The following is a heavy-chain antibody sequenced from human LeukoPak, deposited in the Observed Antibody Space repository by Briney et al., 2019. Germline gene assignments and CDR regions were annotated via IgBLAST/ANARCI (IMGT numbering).Heavy chain of an antibody. V-gene: IGHV3-23*01. D-gene: IGHD3-22*01. J-gene: IGHJ4*02. Sequence: PGGSLRLSCAASGFTFSSYAMSWVRQAPGKGLEWVSAISGSGGSTYYADSVKGRFTISRDNSKNTLYLQMNSLRAEDTAVYYCARSFQNYYDSSGYLAELYFDYWGQGTLVTVSS. CDR1: GFTFSSYA. CDR3: ARSFQNYYDSSGYLAELYFDY. CDR2: ISGSGGST.